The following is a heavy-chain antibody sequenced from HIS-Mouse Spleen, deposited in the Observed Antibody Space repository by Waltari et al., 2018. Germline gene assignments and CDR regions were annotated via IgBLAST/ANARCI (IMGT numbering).Heavy chain of an antibody. CDR2: INQSGSP. D-gene: IGHD3-3*01. J-gene: IGHJ3*02. Sequence: QVQLQQWGAGLLKPSETLSLTCAVYGGSFSGYYWSWIRQPPGKGLEWIGEINQSGSPNYNPSLKSRVTISVDTSKNQFSLKLSSVTAADTAVYYCARAELSGYYAFDIWGQGTMVTVSS. CDR1: GGSFSGYY. V-gene: IGHV4-34*01. CDR3: ARAELSGYYAFDI.